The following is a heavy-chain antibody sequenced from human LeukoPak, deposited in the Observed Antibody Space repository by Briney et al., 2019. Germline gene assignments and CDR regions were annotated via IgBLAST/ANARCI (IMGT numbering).Heavy chain of an antibody. CDR3: AKIGYDLEMDY. Sequence: ASETLSLTCTVSGGSISSSSYYWGWIRQPPGKGLEWIGSIYYSGSTYYNPSLKSRVTISVDTSKNQFSLRLSSVTAADTAVYYCAKIGYDLEMDYWGQGTLVTVSS. V-gene: IGHV4-39*07. J-gene: IGHJ4*02. CDR2: IYYSGST. CDR1: GGSISSSSYY. D-gene: IGHD2-15*01.